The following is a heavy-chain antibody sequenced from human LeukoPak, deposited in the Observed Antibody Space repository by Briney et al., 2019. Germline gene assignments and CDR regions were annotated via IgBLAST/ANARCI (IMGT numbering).Heavy chain of an antibody. CDR2: IKTNADGGTA. Sequence: GGSLRLSCAASGFNFNNAWLDWVRQTPGQGLEWVGQIKTNADGGTADYAAPVKGRFTISRDDSKNMLYLQMNSLKTEDTAVYYCTTDHDSLVWFGAGGHWGQGTLVTVSS. D-gene: IGHD3-10*01. CDR3: TTDHDSLVWFGAGGH. V-gene: IGHV3-15*07. J-gene: IGHJ1*01. CDR1: GFNFNNAW.